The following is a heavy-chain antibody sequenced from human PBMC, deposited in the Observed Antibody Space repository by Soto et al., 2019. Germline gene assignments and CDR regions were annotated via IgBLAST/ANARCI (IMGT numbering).Heavy chain of an antibody. Sequence: SETLSLTCTVSGGSISSYYWSWIRQPPGKGLEWIGYIYYSGSTNYNPSLKSRVAISVDTSKNQFSLKLSSVTAADTAVYYCARGRDIVVVVAADVDAFDIWGQGTMVTVSS. V-gene: IGHV4-59*01. D-gene: IGHD2-15*01. CDR2: IYYSGST. J-gene: IGHJ3*02. CDR3: ARGRDIVVVVAADVDAFDI. CDR1: GGSISSYY.